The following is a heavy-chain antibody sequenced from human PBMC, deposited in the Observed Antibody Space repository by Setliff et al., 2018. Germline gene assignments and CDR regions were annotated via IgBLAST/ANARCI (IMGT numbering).Heavy chain of an antibody. D-gene: IGHD2-2*01. CDR1: GYNFITLG. CDR3: ARGPLDFVVLPAAGKFDY. V-gene: IGHV1-18*01. J-gene: IGHJ4*02. Sequence: ASVKVSCKTSGYNFITLGINWVRQAPGQGLEWVGWISPYSGKTDYAQKFQGRVIMTIDSATTTAYMELRSLRSDDTAVYYCARGPLDFVVLPAAGKFDYWGQGTLVTVSS. CDR2: ISPYSGKT.